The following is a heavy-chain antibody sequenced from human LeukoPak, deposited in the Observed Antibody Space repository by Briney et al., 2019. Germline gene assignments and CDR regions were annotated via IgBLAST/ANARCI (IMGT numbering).Heavy chain of an antibody. CDR3: ARVAPEAYYYYGMDV. J-gene: IGHJ6*02. CDR2: IYSGGST. CDR1: GFTFSSNY. V-gene: IGHV3-66*01. Sequence: GGSLRLSCAASGFTFSSNYMSWVRQAPGKGLEWVSVIYSGGSTYYADSVKGRFTISRDNSKNTLYLQMNSLRAEDTAVYYCARVAPEAYYYYGMDVWGQGTTVTVSS.